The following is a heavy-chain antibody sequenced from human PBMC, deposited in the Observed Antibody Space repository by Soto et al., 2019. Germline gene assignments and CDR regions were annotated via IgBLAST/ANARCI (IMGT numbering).Heavy chain of an antibody. Sequence: QVQLQESGPGLVKPSETLSLTCTVSGGSISSYYWSWIRQPPGKGLEWIGYIYYSGSTNYNPSLKSRVTISVATSRNQFSLKLSSVTAADTAVYYCARINCSSTSCYGGMDVWGQGTTVTVSS. D-gene: IGHD2-2*01. CDR2: IYYSGST. CDR3: ARINCSSTSCYGGMDV. V-gene: IGHV4-59*01. J-gene: IGHJ6*02. CDR1: GGSISSYY.